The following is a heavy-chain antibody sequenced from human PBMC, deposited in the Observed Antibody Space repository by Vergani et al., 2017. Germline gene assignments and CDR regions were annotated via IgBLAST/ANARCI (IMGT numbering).Heavy chain of an antibody. J-gene: IGHJ6*03. CDR3: ARGRVNCMDV. Sequence: VQLVQPGAEVKKPGASVKVSCKASGYTFTRYDISWVRQAPGQGLGWMGRIIPILGTANYAQKFQGRVTITADESTSTAYMELSSLRSEDTAVYYCARGRVNCMDVWGKGTTVTVSS. CDR1: GYTFTRYD. CDR2: IIPILGTA. D-gene: IGHD2-21*01. V-gene: IGHV1-69*11.